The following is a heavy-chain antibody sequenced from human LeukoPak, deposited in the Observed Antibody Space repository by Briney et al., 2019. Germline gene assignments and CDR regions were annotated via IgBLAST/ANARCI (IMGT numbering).Heavy chain of an antibody. Sequence: SGGSLRLSCAASGFTVSSNYMSWVRQAPGKGLEWVSVIYSGGSTYYADSVKGRFTISRDNSKNTLYLQMNSLRAEDTAVYYCASGKYCSSTSCPLYYFDYWGQGTLVTVSS. CDR3: ASGKYCSSTSCPLYYFDY. V-gene: IGHV3-66*01. CDR2: IYSGGST. CDR1: GFTVSSNY. D-gene: IGHD2-2*01. J-gene: IGHJ4*02.